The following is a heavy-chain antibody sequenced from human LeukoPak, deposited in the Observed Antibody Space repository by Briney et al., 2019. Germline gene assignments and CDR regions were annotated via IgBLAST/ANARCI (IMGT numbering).Heavy chain of an antibody. CDR2: IHNSGTT. J-gene: IGHJ3*02. Sequence: PSETLSLTCAVSGGPFSGYFWSWIRQPPGKGLEWIGEIHNSGTTNYNPSLNSRVTISEDTSKNQFYLNLSSVTAADTAVYYCARTGAFLGFLESGFDIWGQGTMVTVSS. CDR1: GGPFSGYF. D-gene: IGHD3-16*01. V-gene: IGHV4-34*01. CDR3: ARTGAFLGFLESGFDI.